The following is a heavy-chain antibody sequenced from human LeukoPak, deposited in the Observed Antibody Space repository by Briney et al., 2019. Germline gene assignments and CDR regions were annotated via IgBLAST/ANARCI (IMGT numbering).Heavy chain of an antibody. J-gene: IGHJ4*02. D-gene: IGHD6-19*01. CDR2: IQPDGSEK. CDR1: GFIFRSFA. CDR3: ARDRGQWLGDETYFDY. V-gene: IGHV3-7*03. Sequence: PGGSLRLSCAASGFIFRSFAMSWVRQPPGKGLEWVATIQPDGSEKYYVGSVQGRFSISRDNAKNPLYLQMNSLRAEDTAVYYCARDRGQWLGDETYFDYWGQGTLVTVSS.